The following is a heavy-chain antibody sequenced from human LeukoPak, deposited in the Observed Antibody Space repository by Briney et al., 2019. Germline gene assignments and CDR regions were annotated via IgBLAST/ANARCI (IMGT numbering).Heavy chain of an antibody. J-gene: IGHJ5*02. V-gene: IGHV4-38-2*02. D-gene: IGHD2-2*01. CDR3: ARDPRWLTPDCTSISCYENYFDP. Sequence: PSETLSLTCAVSGYSFSSGYQWAWVRQPPGKTLEWIGSILHTGSAHYNPSLQSRVTISVDTSTNHFSLRLSSVTAADTAVYYCARDPRWLTPDCTSISCYENYFDPWGQGILVTVSS. CDR1: GYSFSSGYQ. CDR2: ILHTGSA.